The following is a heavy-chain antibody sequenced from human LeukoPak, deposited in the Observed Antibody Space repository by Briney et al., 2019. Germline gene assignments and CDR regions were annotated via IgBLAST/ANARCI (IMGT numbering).Heavy chain of an antibody. CDR1: GYTFTGYY. CDR3: ARGRYDILTGYLPPWYYYYYMDV. Sequence: GASVKVSRKASGYTFTGYYMHWVRQAPGQGLEWMGWINPNSGGTNYAQKFQGRVTMTRDTSISTAYMELSRLRSDDTAVYYCARGRYDILTGYLPPWYYYYYMDVWGKGTTVTVSS. CDR2: INPNSGGT. D-gene: IGHD3-9*01. J-gene: IGHJ6*03. V-gene: IGHV1-2*02.